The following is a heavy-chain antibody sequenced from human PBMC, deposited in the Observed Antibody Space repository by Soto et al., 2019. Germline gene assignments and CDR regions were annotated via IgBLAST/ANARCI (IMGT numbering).Heavy chain of an antibody. D-gene: IGHD2-2*01. J-gene: IGHJ4*02. Sequence: GGSLRLSCAASGFTFSSYGMHWVRQAPGKGLEWVAVIWYDGSNKYYADSVKGRFTISRDNSKNTLYLQMNSLRAEDTAVYYCARDLIVVVPTRGGVAAPPGDWGQGTLVTVSS. CDR2: IWYDGSNK. CDR1: GFTFSSYG. CDR3: ARDLIVVVPTRGGVAAPPGD. V-gene: IGHV3-33*01.